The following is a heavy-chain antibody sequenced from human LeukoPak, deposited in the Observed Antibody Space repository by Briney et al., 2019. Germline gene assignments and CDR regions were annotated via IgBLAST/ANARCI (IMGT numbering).Heavy chain of an antibody. Sequence: GGSLRLSCAASGFTFTNDFMTWVRQAPGKGLEWVANMKVDGSDIHYVDSVKGRFTISSDNARNSLYLQMNTLRVADTAVYYCARGRGWIYDFWGRGTLVTVSS. V-gene: IGHV3-7*04. CDR3: ARGRGWIYDF. CDR2: MKVDGSDI. D-gene: IGHD6-19*01. CDR1: GFTFTNDF. J-gene: IGHJ4*02.